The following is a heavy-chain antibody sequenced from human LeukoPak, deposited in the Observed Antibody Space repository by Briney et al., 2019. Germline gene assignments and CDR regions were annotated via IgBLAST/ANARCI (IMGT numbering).Heavy chain of an antibody. V-gene: IGHV1-24*01. D-gene: IGHD1-14*01. CDR1: GYTLTKLS. CDR2: FDPEDGET. CDR3: ARKSSGHHGDSWFDL. J-gene: IGHJ5*02. Sequence: ASVKVSCKVSGYTLTKLSMHWVRQAPGKGLEWMGGFDPEDGETIYAQKFQGRVTMTEDTSTDTAYMELSSLRSEDTAVYYCARKSSGHHGDSWFDLWGQGTLVTVSS.